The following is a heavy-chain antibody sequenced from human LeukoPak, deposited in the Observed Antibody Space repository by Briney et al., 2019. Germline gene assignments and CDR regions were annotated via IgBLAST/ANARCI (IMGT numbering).Heavy chain of an antibody. V-gene: IGHV4-61*01. Sequence: SETLSLTCTVSGGSISSSSYYWGWIRQPPGKGLEWIGYIYDSVNTNYNPSLESRVTISVDTSKKQFSLKLTSVTAADTAVYYCARDSVAAADSYWGQGTLVTVSS. CDR1: GGSISSSSYY. CDR3: ARDSVAAADSY. D-gene: IGHD6-13*01. CDR2: IYDSVNT. J-gene: IGHJ4*02.